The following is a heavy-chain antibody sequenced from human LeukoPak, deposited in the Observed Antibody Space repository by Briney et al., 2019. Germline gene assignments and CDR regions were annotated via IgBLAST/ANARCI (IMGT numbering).Heavy chain of an antibody. D-gene: IGHD6-19*01. CDR1: GFTFSSSS. Sequence: GGSLRLSWAASGFTFSSSSMSWVRQVPGKGLEWVSFIIGIGGSTDYADSGKGRFTVSRDNSKNTLYLQMNRLRAEDTAVYYCAKGSGWYVWGQGTLVRVSS. CDR3: AKGSGWYV. J-gene: IGHJ4*02. CDR2: IIGIGGST. V-gene: IGHV3-23*01.